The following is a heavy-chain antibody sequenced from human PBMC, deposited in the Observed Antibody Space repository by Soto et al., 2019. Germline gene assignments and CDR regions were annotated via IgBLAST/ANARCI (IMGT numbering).Heavy chain of an antibody. CDR3: ARDLRIVGATPGYYGMDV. J-gene: IGHJ6*02. CDR2: ISSSSSYI. Sequence: GGSLRLSCAASGFTFSSYSMNWVRQAPGKGLEWVSSISSSSSYIYYADSVKGRFTISRDNAKNSLYLQMNSLRAEDTAVYYCARDLRIVGATPGYYGMDVWGQGTTVTVSS. CDR1: GFTFSSYS. V-gene: IGHV3-21*01. D-gene: IGHD1-26*01.